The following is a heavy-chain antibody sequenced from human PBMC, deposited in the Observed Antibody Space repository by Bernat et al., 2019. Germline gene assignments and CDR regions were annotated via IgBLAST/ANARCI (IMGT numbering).Heavy chain of an antibody. V-gene: IGHV3-21*01. CDR2: ISSSSSYI. D-gene: IGHD1-26*01. CDR3: ARERVGPSLANWFDP. CDR1: GFTFSDHH. J-gene: IGHJ5*02. Sequence: EVQLVESGGGLVQPGESLRLSCAASGFTFSDHHMDWVRQAPGKGLEWVSSISSSSSYIYYADSVKGRFTISRDNAKNSLYLQMNSLRAEDTAVYYCARERVGPSLANWFDPWGQGTLVTVSS.